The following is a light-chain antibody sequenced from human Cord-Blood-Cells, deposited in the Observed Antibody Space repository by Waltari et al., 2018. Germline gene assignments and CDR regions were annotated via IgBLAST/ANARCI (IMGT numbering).Light chain of an antibody. CDR1: QSISSW. CDR3: QQYNSYWT. J-gene: IGKJ1*01. V-gene: IGKV1-5*03. CDR2: KAS. Sequence: DIQMTQSPSTLSASVGDRVTITCRASQSISSWLAWYQQKPGTAPKLLIYKASSLESGVPSSFSGSGSGTEFTLTISSLQPDDFATYYCQQYNSYWTFGQGTKVEIK.